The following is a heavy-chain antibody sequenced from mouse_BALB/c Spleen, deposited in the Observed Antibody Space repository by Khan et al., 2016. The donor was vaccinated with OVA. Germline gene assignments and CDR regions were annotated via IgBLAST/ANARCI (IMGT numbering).Heavy chain of an antibody. V-gene: IGHV2-6-4*01. D-gene: IGHD2-14*01. J-gene: IGHJ4*01. CDR2: IWGGGGT. Sequence: VELVESGPGLVAPSQSLSITCTVSGFSLSRYNIHWVRQPPGKGLEWLGMIWGGGGTDYNSTLKSRLSIRKDNSKSQVLLKMNRLQTDDTAMYYCARAYYRYDGYYAMDYWGQGTSGTVSS. CDR3: ARAYYRYDGYYAMDY. CDR1: GFSLSRYN.